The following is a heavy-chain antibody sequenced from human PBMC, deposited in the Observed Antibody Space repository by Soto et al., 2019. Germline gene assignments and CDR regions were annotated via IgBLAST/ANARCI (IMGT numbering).Heavy chain of an antibody. J-gene: IGHJ6*02. V-gene: IGHV3-43*01. CDR1: GFTFDDYT. D-gene: IGHD5-12*01. CDR2: ISWDGGST. CDR3: AKGRGYSGSGSRRSYYYGMDV. Sequence: PGGSLRLSCAASGFTFDDYTMHWVRQAPGKGLEWVSLISWDGGSTYYADSVKGRFTISRDNSKNSLYLQMNSLRTEDTALYYCAKGRGYSGSGSRRSYYYGMDVWGQGTTVTVSS.